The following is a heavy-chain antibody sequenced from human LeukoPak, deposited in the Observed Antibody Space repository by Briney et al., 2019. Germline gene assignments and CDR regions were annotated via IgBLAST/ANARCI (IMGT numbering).Heavy chain of an antibody. CDR3: ARDRIASNWFDP. CDR1: GGSISSYY. Sequence: SETLSLTCTVSGGSISSYYWSWIRQPPGKGLEWIGYIYYSGSTNYNPSLKSRVTISVDTPKNQFSLKLSSVTAADTAVYYCARDRIASNWFDPWGQGTLVTVSS. CDR2: IYYSGST. J-gene: IGHJ5*02. D-gene: IGHD6-13*01. V-gene: IGHV4-59*01.